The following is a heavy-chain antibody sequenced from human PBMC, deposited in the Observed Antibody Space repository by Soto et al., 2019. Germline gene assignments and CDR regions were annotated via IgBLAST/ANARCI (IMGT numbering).Heavy chain of an antibody. CDR1: GGTFSSYT. CDR3: ASAPILYYFDY. J-gene: IGHJ4*02. CDR2: IIPILGIA. D-gene: IGHD2-21*01. V-gene: IGHV1-69*02. Sequence: SVKVSCKASGGTFSSYTISWVRQAPGQGLEWMGRIIPILGIANYAQKFQGRVTITADKSTSTAYMELSSLRSEDTAVYYCASAPILYYFDYWGQGTLVTVSS.